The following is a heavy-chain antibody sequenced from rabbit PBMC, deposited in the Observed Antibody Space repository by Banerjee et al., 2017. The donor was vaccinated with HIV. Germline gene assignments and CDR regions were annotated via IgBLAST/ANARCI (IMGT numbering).Heavy chain of an antibody. CDR2: IDTGSSGST. CDR3: ATNTGGGWSNLNL. V-gene: IGHV1S45*01. Sequence: QQQLEESGGGLVKPGGTLTLTCTASGIDFSSSYYMCWVRQAPGKGLEWIAYIDTGSSGSTNYASWAKGRFTISKTSSTTMTLQMTSLTAADTATYFCATNTGGGWSNLNLWGPGTLVTVS. D-gene: IGHD7-1*01. J-gene: IGHJ6*01. CDR1: GIDFSSSYY.